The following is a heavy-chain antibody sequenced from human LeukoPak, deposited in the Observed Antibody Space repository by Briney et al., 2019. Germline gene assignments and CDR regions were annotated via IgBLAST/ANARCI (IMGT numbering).Heavy chain of an antibody. J-gene: IGHJ4*02. D-gene: IGHD6-19*01. V-gene: IGHV3-30*18. CDR3: AKNGGSGWSHEFDY. Sequence: GRSLRLSCAASGFTFSSYGMHWVRQAPGKGLEWVAVISHNGNNKYYADSVKGRFTISRDNSKNTLYLQMNSLRAEDTAVYYCAKNGGSGWSHEFDYWGQGTLVTVSS. CDR2: ISHNGNNK. CDR1: GFTFSSYG.